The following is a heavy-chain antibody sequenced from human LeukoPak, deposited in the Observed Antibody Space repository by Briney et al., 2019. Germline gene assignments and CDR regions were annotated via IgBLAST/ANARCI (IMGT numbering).Heavy chain of an antibody. CDR3: VSNPYSNYYFDY. Sequence: PSETLSLTCAVYGGSFSGYYWSWIRQPPGKGLEWIGEINHSGSTNYSPSLKSRVTISVDTSKNQFSLKLSSVTAADTAVYYCVSNPYSNYYFDYWGQGTLVTVSS. CDR1: GGSFSGYY. J-gene: IGHJ4*02. D-gene: IGHD4-4*01. CDR2: INHSGST. V-gene: IGHV4-34*01.